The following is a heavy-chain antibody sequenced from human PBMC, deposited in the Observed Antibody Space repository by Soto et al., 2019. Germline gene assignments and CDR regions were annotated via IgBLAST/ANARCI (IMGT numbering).Heavy chain of an antibody. Sequence: GGSLRLSCATSGFTFNTNGMHWVRQAPGKGLEWVAFIWYDGSNQYYTDSVKGRFTISRDDSTNTLFLQMNSLRADDTGVYCCAKVIEALAVHNALDVWGQGTTVRVSS. CDR3: AKVIEALAVHNALDV. CDR1: GFTFNTNG. J-gene: IGHJ6*02. CDR2: IWYDGSNQ. D-gene: IGHD1-1*01. V-gene: IGHV3-30*02.